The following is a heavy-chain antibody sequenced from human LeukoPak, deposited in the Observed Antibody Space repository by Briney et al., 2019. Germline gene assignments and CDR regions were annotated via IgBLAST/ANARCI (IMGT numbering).Heavy chain of an antibody. CDR2: IYTSGST. J-gene: IGHJ5*02. CDR3: ARDADSYGYESWFDP. CDR1: GGSISSGSYY. Sequence: KPSETLSLTCTVSGGSISSGSYYWSWIRQPAGKGLEWIGRIYTSGSTNYNPSLKSRVTISVDTSKNQFSLKLSSVTAADTAVYYCARDADSYGYESWFDPWGQGTLVTVSS. D-gene: IGHD5-18*01. V-gene: IGHV4-61*02.